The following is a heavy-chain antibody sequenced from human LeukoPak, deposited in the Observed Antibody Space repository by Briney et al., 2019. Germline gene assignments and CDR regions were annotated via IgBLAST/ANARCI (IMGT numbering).Heavy chain of an antibody. D-gene: IGHD3-10*01. Sequence: GGSLRLSCAASGFTFNSYWMHWVRQAPGKGLVWVSQINIDGSSTSYADSVKGRFTISRDNPKNTLYLQMNSLTAEDTALYYCARDAFASGSHDYWGQGNLVTVSS. CDR2: INIDGSST. CDR1: GFTFNSYW. J-gene: IGHJ4*02. CDR3: ARDAFASGSHDY. V-gene: IGHV3-74*01.